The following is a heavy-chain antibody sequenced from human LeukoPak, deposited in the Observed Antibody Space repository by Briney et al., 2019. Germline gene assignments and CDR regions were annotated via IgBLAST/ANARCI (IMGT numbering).Heavy chain of an antibody. CDR2: IIPILGIA. V-gene: IGHV1-69*04. CDR3: ARVKGRGYDDPAPYYYYGMDV. CDR1: GGTFSSYA. J-gene: IGHJ6*02. D-gene: IGHD5-12*01. Sequence: SVTVSFKASGGTFSSYAISWVRQAPGQGLEWMGRIIPILGIANYAQKFQGRVTITADKSTSTAYMELSSLRSEDTAVYYCARVKGRGYDDPAPYYYYGMDVWGQGTTVTVSS.